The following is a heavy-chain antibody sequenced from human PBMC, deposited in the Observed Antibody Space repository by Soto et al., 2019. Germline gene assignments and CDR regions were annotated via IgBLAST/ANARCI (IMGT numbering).Heavy chain of an antibody. CDR2: IYHSGST. Sequence: QLQLQESGSGLVKPSQTLSLTCAVSGGSISSGGYSWSWIRQPPGKGLEWIGYIYHSGSTYYNPSLKSRVTISVDRSKNQFSLKLSSVTAADTAVYYCARGGDYYDSSGYYYGYWYFDLWGRGTLVTVSS. J-gene: IGHJ2*01. CDR3: ARGGDYYDSSGYYYGYWYFDL. V-gene: IGHV4-30-2*01. CDR1: GGSISSGGYS. D-gene: IGHD3-22*01.